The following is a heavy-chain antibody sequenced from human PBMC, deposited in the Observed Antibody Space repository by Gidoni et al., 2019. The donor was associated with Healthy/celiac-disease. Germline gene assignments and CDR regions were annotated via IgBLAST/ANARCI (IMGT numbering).Heavy chain of an antibody. V-gene: IGHV3-21*01. CDR2: ISSSSSDI. D-gene: IGHD6-19*01. CDR3: ARDQLVAAVAGTVFDY. J-gene: IGHJ4*02. Sequence: EVQLVESGGGLVKLGAFLRLPGAASGVTFSGYSRNWVRQATGKGLEWDSTISSSSSDIKDEDAVKSGFTISRENAKNSMYLQMNSLRDEDTAVYYCARDQLVAAVAGTVFDYWGQGTLVTVSS. CDR1: GVTFSGYS.